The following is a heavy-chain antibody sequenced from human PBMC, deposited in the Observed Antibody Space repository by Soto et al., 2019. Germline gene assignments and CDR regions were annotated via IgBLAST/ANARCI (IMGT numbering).Heavy chain of an antibody. D-gene: IGHD2-15*01. CDR2: IVPKFGTA. CDR3: ASEMAYCYSRTWFDP. Sequence: QEHLVQSGAEVKKPGSSVKVSCRASGGIGSNYAISWVRQAPGQGLEWMGGIVPKFGTANYAQSFKGRVTISVDKSTNSVYMALSSLRSQDTAIYYGASEMAYCYSRTWFDPWGEGTLVTVSS. CDR1: GGIGSNYA. V-gene: IGHV1-69*06. J-gene: IGHJ5*02.